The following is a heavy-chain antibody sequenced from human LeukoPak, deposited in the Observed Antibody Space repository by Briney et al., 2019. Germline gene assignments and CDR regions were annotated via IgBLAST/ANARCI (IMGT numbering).Heavy chain of an antibody. V-gene: IGHV4-59*08. CDR1: GGSISSYY. Sequence: SETLSLTCTVSGGSISSYYWSWIRQPPGKGLEWIGYISYSGSTNYNPSLKSRVIISVDTSKNHFSLKVTSVTAADTAVYYCAGSIMITSGGVIAAFDYWGQGTLVTVSS. CDR3: AGSIMITSGGVIAAFDY. D-gene: IGHD3-16*02. CDR2: ISYSGST. J-gene: IGHJ4*02.